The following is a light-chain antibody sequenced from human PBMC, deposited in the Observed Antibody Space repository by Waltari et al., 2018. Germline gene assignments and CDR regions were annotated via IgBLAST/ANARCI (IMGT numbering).Light chain of an antibody. CDR3: CSYAGADSSVL. Sequence: QSALTQPRSVSGSPGQSVTISCTGTNSDVGGYDFVSWYQQYPGKAPKLIIYDVYKRPAGVAGRFSSAKSGHTASLSISGRLKKDEADFDCCSYAGADSSVLFGGGTTLTVL. CDR2: DVY. V-gene: IGLV2-11*01. J-gene: IGLJ2*01. CDR1: NSDVGGYDF.